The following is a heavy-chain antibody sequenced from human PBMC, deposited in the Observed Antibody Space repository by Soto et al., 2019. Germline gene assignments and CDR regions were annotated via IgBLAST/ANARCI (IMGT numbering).Heavy chain of an antibody. J-gene: IGHJ5*02. CDR2: MNPGSGNT. Sequence: ASVKVSCKASGYTFTNYEINWVRQATGQGLEWMGWMNPGSGNTGYAHKFQGRVTMTRNISISTAYMELSRLGSDDTAIYYCARMAASGSLNWFDPWGQGTLVTVSS. D-gene: IGHD3-10*01. CDR1: GYTFTNYE. V-gene: IGHV1-8*01. CDR3: ARMAASGSLNWFDP.